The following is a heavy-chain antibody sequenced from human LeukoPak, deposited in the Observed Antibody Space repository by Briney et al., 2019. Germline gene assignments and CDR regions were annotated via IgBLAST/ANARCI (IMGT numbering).Heavy chain of an antibody. CDR1: GYSISSGYY. D-gene: IGHD6-19*01. J-gene: IGHJ4*02. CDR3: ARRYTSGWYQVDS. V-gene: IGHV4-61*01. CDR2: SYYIGNT. Sequence: SETLSLTCTVSGYSISSGYYWGWIRQPPGKGLEWIGYSYYIGNTNYNPSLKSRVTISVDTSKNQFSLKLKSVTAADTAVYYCARRYTSGWYQVDSWGQGTLVTVSS.